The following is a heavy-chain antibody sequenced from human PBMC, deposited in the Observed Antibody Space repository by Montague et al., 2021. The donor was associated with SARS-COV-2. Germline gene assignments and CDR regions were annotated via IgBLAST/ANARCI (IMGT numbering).Heavy chain of an antibody. CDR2: IYWDDDK. V-gene: IGHV2-5*02. D-gene: IGHD1-26*01. CDR3: AHRRGLLLSDAFDX. Sequence: PALVKPTQTLTLTCTFSGFSLGTSGVGVGWIRQPPGKALEWLALIYWDDDKRYSPSLKSRLTITKDTSKNQVVLTMTNMDPVDTATYYCAHRRGLLLSDAFDXWGQGTMVTVSS. J-gene: IGHJ3*02. CDR1: GFSLGTSGVG.